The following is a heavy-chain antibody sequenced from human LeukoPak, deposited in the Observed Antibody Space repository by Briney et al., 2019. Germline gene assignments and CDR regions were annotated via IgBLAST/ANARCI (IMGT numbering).Heavy chain of an antibody. J-gene: IGHJ3*02. CDR3: ASTDRLTGYSSGRGAFDI. Sequence: KSGGSLRLSCAASGFTFSDYYMSWIRQAPGKGLEWVSYISSSGSTIYYADSVKGRFTISRDNAKNSLYLQMNSLRAEDTAVYYCASTDRLTGYSSGRGAFDIWGQGTMVTVSS. CDR1: GFTFSDYY. D-gene: IGHD6-19*01. CDR2: ISSSGSTI. V-gene: IGHV3-11*01.